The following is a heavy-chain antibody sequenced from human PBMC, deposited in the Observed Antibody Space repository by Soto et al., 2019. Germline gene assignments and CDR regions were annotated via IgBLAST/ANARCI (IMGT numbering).Heavy chain of an antibody. J-gene: IGHJ6*03. D-gene: IGHD2-8*01. CDR1: GASISTGDYY. Sequence: SETLSLTCTVSGASISTGDYYWSWTRQSPGKGLEWIGYSHNSGSTFHNPSLRGRATISLDTSKNQFSLKLSSVTATDTAVYFCAREMRYCTSGVCQSYDMDVWGQGTTVTVSS. V-gene: IGHV4-30-4*01. CDR2: SHNSGST. CDR3: AREMRYCTSGVCQSYDMDV.